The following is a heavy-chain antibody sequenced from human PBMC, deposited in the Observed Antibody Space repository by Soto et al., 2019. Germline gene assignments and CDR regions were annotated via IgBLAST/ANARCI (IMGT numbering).Heavy chain of an antibody. J-gene: IGHJ5*01. CDR2: IYYSGST. V-gene: IGHV4-59*03. D-gene: IGHD1-1*01. CDR1: GGSISSYY. Sequence: PSETLSLTCTVSGGSISSYYWSWIRQPPGKGLEWIGYIYYSGSTSYNPSLKSRVTISVDTSKNQFSLWLSSVTGADTAVYYCAKSSEGTGTVPDSWGQGTLVTVSS. CDR3: AKSSEGTGTVPDS.